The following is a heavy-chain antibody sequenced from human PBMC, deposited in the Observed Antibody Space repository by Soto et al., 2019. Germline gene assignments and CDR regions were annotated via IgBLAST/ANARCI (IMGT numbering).Heavy chain of an antibody. CDR1: GGTFSSYA. V-gene: IGHV1-69*06. CDR3: ARLPQGHIVVVQAAIGLDV. D-gene: IGHD2-2*01. Sequence: SVKVSCKASGGTFSSYAISWVRQAPGQGLEWMGGIIPIFGTANYAQKFQGRVTINADKSTSTAYMELSSLRSEDTDVYYCARLPQGHIVVVQAAIGLDVWR. J-gene: IGHJ6*02. CDR2: IIPIFGTA.